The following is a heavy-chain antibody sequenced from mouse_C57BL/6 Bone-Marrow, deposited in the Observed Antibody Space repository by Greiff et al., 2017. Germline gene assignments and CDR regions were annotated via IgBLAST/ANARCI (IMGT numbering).Heavy chain of an antibody. CDR2: IYPRSGNT. D-gene: IGHD1-1*01. CDR3: ARWITTVVAEGMDY. CDR1: GYTFTSYG. Sequence: QVQLKQSGAELARPGASVKLSCKASGYTFTSYGISWVKQRTGQGLEWIGEIYPRSGNTYYNEKFKGKATLTADKSSSTAYMELRSLTSEDSAVYFCARWITTVVAEGMDYWGQGTSVTVSS. J-gene: IGHJ4*01. V-gene: IGHV1-81*01.